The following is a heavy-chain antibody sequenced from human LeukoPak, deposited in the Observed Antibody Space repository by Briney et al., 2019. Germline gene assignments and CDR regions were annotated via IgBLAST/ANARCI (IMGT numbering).Heavy chain of an antibody. D-gene: IGHD3-22*01. Sequence: GGSLRLSCAASGFTFSDYYMSWIRQAPGKGLEWVSYISSSSSTIYYADSVKGRFTISRDNAKNSLYLQMNSLRAEDTAVYYCARVLHKWNYDSSVYYGYWGQGTLVTVSS. CDR2: ISSSSSTI. CDR1: GFTFSDYY. CDR3: ARVLHKWNYDSSVYYGY. V-gene: IGHV3-11*04. J-gene: IGHJ4*02.